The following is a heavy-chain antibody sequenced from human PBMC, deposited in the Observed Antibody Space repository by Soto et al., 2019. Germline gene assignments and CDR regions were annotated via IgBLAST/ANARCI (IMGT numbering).Heavy chain of an antibody. D-gene: IGHD2-15*01. V-gene: IGHV4-4*02. CDR3: ARHGCRVFEY. CDR1: GDSFSSGYW. Sequence: QVQLQESGPGLVKPSETLSLTCAVSGDSFSSGYWWSWVRQPPGKGLQWIGQISQSGTSNYNPSLEIRFTMSVDKSKNQFSLIVTSVTAADTAVYYCARHGCRVFEYWGQCILVTVSS. J-gene: IGHJ4*02. CDR2: ISQSGTS.